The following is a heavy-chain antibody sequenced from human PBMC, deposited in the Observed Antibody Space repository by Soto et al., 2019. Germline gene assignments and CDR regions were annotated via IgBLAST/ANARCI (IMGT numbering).Heavy chain of an antibody. Sequence: GGSLRLSCAASGFTFSSYGMHWVRQAPGKGLEWVAVISYDGSNKYYADSVKGRFTISRDNSKNTLYLQMNSLRAEDTAVYYCAREYYYDSSGYSNYYYYGMDVWGQGTTVTVSS. CDR1: GFTFSSYG. J-gene: IGHJ6*02. D-gene: IGHD3-22*01. CDR3: AREYYYDSSGYSNYYYYGMDV. CDR2: ISYDGSNK. V-gene: IGHV3-30*03.